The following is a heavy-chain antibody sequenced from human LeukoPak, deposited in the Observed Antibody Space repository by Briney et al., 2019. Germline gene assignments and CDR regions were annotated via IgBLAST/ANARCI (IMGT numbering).Heavy chain of an antibody. CDR3: AKDRYSGSYSYYFDY. D-gene: IGHD1-26*01. J-gene: IGHJ4*02. CDR2: ISYDGSNK. V-gene: IGHV3-30*18. CDR1: GFTFSSYG. Sequence: GGSLRLSCAASGFTFSSYGMHWVRQAPDKGLEWVAVISYDGSNKYYADSVKGRFTISRDNSKNTLYLQMNSLRAEDTAVYYCAKDRYSGSYSYYFDYWGQGTLVTVSS.